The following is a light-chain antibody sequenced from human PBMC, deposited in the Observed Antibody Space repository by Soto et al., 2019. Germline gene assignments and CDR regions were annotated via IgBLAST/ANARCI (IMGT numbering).Light chain of an antibody. CDR1: RSSIGTNT. V-gene: IGLV1-44*01. Sequence: QSVLTQPPSASGTPGQRVTISCSGSRSSIGTNTVNWYQQFPGTAPKVLIYSTNQRPSGVPDRFSGSKSGTSASLAISGLQSEDEADYYCAAWDDGLNGWVFGGGTKGTVL. J-gene: IGLJ3*02. CDR3: AAWDDGLNGWV. CDR2: STN.